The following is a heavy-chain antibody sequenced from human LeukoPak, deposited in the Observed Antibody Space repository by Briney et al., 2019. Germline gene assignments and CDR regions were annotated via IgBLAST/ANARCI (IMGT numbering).Heavy chain of an antibody. CDR3: ARDITMGATTGGFFDY. CDR1: GGSISSSSYY. CDR2: IYTSGST. J-gene: IGHJ4*02. V-gene: IGHV4-61*02. D-gene: IGHD1-26*01. Sequence: SETLSLTCTVSGGSISSSSYYWSWIRQPAGKGLEWIGRIYTSGSTNYNPSLKSRVTMSVDTSKNQFSLKLSSVTAADTAVYYCARDITMGATTGGFFDYWGQGTLVTVSS.